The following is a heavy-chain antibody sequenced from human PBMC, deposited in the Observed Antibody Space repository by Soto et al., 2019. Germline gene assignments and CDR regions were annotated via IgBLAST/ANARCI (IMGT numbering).Heavy chain of an antibody. J-gene: IGHJ3*01. Sequence: QVTLKESGPVLVRPTETLTLTCTLSGFSLTDPKIGVTRIRQPPGKALEWLAHIFSSDDKSYSPSLEGRLTISTDTSESQVVLAMTNMDHLDTATYYCARMHVTMFGVESPDLWGQGALITVSS. D-gene: IGHD3-3*01. CDR1: GFSLTDPKIG. CDR2: IFSSDDK. V-gene: IGHV2-26*01. CDR3: ARMHVTMFGVESPDL.